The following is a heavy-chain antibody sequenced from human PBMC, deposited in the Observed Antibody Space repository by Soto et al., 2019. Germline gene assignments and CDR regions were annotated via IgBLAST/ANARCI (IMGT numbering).Heavy chain of an antibody. D-gene: IGHD6-19*01. CDR2: IWYDGSNK. CDR1: GFICSSYG. Sequence: QVRLVESGGGVVQPGRSLRLSCAASGFICSSYGMHWVRQAPGKGLEWVAHIWYDGSNKYYGDSLKGRVTIARVNSKSTLWLQIPSLAAEDTAVYYSTRASETVAAIEWGQGTLVTVSS. CDR3: TRASETVAAIE. J-gene: IGHJ4*02. V-gene: IGHV3-33*01.